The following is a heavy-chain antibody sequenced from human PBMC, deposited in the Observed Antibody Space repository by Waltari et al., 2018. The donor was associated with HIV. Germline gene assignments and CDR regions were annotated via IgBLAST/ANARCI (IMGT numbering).Heavy chain of an antibody. CDR2: IRWNRYSI. CDR3: VKDMGSRTAAASY. D-gene: IGHD6-13*01. V-gene: IGHV3-9*01. Sequence: EGQLVESGGGLVQPGRSLRLSCAAPGFSFVEYAMHWVRQAPGKGLGWVSGIRWNRYSIGDADSVKGRFTISRDNARNSLYLQMNSLRTEDTALYYCVKDMGSRTAAASYWGRGTQVTVSS. CDR1: GFSFVEYA. J-gene: IGHJ4*02.